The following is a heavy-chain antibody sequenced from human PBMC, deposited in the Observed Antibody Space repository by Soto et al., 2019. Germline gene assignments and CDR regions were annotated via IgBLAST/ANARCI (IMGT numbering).Heavy chain of an antibody. D-gene: IGHD3-10*01. V-gene: IGHV3-30-3*01. CDR2: MSYDGTTK. J-gene: IGHJ4*02. Sequence: QVQLVESGGGVVQPGRSLRLSCAASGFIFSNYVMYWVRQAPGKGLEWVAFMSYDGTTKYYADSVKGRFTISRDNSKNPLYLQMNSLRPEDTGVYYCAREVLWSRYFDYWGQGTLVTVSS. CDR3: AREVLWSRYFDY. CDR1: GFIFSNYV.